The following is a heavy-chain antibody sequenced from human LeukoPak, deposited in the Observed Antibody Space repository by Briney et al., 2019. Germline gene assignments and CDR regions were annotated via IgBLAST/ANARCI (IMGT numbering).Heavy chain of an antibody. CDR2: INPNSGGT. CDR1: GYTFTGYS. D-gene: IGHD5-12*01. CDR3: ARAMVASRASFDY. V-gene: IGHV1-2*02. J-gene: IGHJ4*02. Sequence: ASVKVSCKASGYTFTGYSMHWVRQAPGQGLEWVGWINPNSGGTNFAQKFQGRVTMTRDTSISTAYMELSRLRSDDTAVYYCARAMVASRASFDYWGQGTLVTVFS.